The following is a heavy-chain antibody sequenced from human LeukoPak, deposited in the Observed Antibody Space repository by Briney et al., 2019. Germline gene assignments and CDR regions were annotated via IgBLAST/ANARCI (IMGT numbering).Heavy chain of an antibody. D-gene: IGHD3-10*01. CDR3: ARSIRGSARFDY. CDR2: IKQDGSEK. J-gene: IGHJ4*02. V-gene: IGHV3-7*04. CDR1: GFTISSYW. Sequence: GGSLRLSCAASGFTISSYWMSWVRQAPGKGLEWVANIKQDGSEKYYVGSVKGRFTISSDNAKNSLYLQMNSLRAEDTAVYYCARSIRGSARFDYWGQGTLVTVSS.